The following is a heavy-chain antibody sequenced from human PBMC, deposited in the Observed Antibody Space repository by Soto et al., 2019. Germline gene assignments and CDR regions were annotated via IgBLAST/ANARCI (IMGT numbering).Heavy chain of an antibody. D-gene: IGHD3-3*01. CDR3: ARSSYYDFWSGYYTGMWLAPSYYGMDV. V-gene: IGHV5-10-1*01. Sequence: PGESLKISCKGSGYSFTSYWVSWVRQMPGKGLEWMGRIDPSDSYTNYSPSFQGHVTISADKSISTAYLQWSSLKASDTAMYYCARSSYYDFWSGYYTGMWLAPSYYGMDVWGQGTTVTVSS. J-gene: IGHJ6*02. CDR1: GYSFTSYW. CDR2: IDPSDSYT.